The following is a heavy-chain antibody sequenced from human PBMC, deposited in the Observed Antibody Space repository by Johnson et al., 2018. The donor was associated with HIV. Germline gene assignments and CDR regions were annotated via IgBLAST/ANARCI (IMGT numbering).Heavy chain of an antibody. CDR2: ISSTKNTI. CDR3: VRDAFDYRDASGRFGGAGFDI. Sequence: QVQLVESGGGVVRPGGSLRLSCAASGFTFSDYYMSWIRQAPGKGLEWVSYISSTKNTIYYADSVKGRFPISRDNAKNSLSLQMNSLRAEDTAVYYCVRDAFDYRDASGRFGGAGFDIWGQGTVITVSS. V-gene: IGHV3-11*04. J-gene: IGHJ3*02. D-gene: IGHD3-16*01. CDR1: GFTFSDYY.